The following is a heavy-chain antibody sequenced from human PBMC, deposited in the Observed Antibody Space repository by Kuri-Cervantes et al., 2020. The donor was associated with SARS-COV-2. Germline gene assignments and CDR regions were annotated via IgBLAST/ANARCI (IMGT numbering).Heavy chain of an antibody. J-gene: IGHJ6*03. D-gene: IGHD6-13*01. CDR3: ARVRGSSPTDYYYYYMDV. V-gene: IGHV3-64*04. CDR1: GFTFSSYA. CDR2: ISSNGGST. Sequence: GGSLRLSCSASGFTFSSYAMHWVRQAPGKGLEYVSAISSNGGSTYYADSVKGRFTISRDNSKNTLYLQMNSLRAEDTAVYYCARVRGSSPTDYYYYYMDVWGKGTTVTVSS.